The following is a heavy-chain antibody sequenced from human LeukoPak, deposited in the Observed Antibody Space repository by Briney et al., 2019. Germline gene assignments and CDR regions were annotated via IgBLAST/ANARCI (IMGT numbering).Heavy chain of an antibody. CDR1: GGSISSSSYY. CDR2: IYYSGST. V-gene: IGHV4-39*01. CDR3: ARHGGYSSSWYQRYYYYMDV. J-gene: IGHJ6*03. Sequence: SETLSLTCIVSGGSISSSSYYWGWIRQPPGKGLKWIGSIYYSGSTYYNPSLKSRVTISVDTSKNQFSLKLSSVTAADTAVYYCARHGGYSSSWYQRYYYYMDVWGKGTTVTISS. D-gene: IGHD6-13*01.